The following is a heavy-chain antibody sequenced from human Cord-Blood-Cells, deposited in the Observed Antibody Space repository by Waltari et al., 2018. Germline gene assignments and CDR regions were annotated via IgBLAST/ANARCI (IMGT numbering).Heavy chain of an antibody. CDR1: GFTFRGSA. J-gene: IGHJ4*02. CDR3: MAPKGGGSDY. Sequence: EVQLVESGGGLVQPGGSLKLSCAASGFTFRGSAMHCVRHASGKGVGWVGGIRSKANSYATAYGASVIGRFTISRDDSKNTAYLQMNSLKTEDTAVYYCMAPKGGGSDYWGQGTLVTVSS. V-gene: IGHV3-73*02. CDR2: IRSKANSYAT. D-gene: IGHD3-16*01.